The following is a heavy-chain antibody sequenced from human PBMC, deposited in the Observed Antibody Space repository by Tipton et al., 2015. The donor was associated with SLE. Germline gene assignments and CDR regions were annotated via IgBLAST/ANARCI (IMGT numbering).Heavy chain of an antibody. J-gene: IGHJ4*02. V-gene: IGHV4-39*07. CDR1: GDSITSDNHF. CDR3: ARQGTGLSYD. Sequence: TLSLTCTVAGDSITSDNHFWSWIRQPAGKGLEWIGSIYYSGSTYYNPSLKSRVTISVDTSKNQFSLKLSSVTAADTAVYYCARQGTGLSYDWGQGTLVTVSS. D-gene: IGHD1-1*01. CDR2: IYYSGST.